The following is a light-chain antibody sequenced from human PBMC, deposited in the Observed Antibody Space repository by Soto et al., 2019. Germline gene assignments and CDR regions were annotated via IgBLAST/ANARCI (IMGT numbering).Light chain of an antibody. CDR1: QSVGDY. CDR3: QQYGTSPQT. CDR2: DTS. Sequence: VLTQSPATLSLSPGTRATLSCRASQSVGDYLAWYQQKPGQAHGLLIYDTSTRASGVPDRFSGSGSGTEFTLTISRLEPEEFAVYYCQQYGTSPQTFGHGTKVDIK. V-gene: IGKV3-20*01. J-gene: IGKJ1*01.